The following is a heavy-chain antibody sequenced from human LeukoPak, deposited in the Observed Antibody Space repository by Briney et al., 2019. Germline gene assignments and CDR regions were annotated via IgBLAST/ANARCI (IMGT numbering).Heavy chain of an antibody. V-gene: IGHV3-21*01. D-gene: IGHD3-10*01. J-gene: IGHJ4*02. CDR1: GFTFSNYN. CDR3: SRSMIRGVVYFDY. CDR2: ICSSSAYI. Sequence: GGSLRLSCAASGFTFSNYNINWGCQAPEKGLEWVSSICSSSAYIYYADSVKGRFTISRDNAKNSLYLQMNSLRAEDTAVYYCSRSMIRGVVYFDYWGQGTLVTVSS.